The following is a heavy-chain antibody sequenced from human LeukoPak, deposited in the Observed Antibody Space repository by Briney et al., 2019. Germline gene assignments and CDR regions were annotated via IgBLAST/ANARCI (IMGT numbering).Heavy chain of an antibody. J-gene: IGHJ4*02. CDR1: GGSLSSNSYY. CDR3: ARKPFYYGSGSYSIVDY. CDR2: VYYSGST. V-gene: IGHV4-39*01. Sequence: PSETLSLTCSVSGGSLSSNSYYWGWIRQPPGQGLEWIGSVYYSGSTYYNPSLKSRVTISVDMSKNQFSLKLTSVTAADTAVYYCARKPFYYGSGSYSIVDYWGQGALVTVSS. D-gene: IGHD3-10*01.